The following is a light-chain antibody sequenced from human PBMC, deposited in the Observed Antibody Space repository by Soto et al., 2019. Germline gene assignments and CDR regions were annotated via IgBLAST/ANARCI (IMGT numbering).Light chain of an antibody. CDR3: SSYTSSSTPNNYV. Sequence: QSALTQPRSVSGSPGQSVTISCTGTSSDVGAYNYVSWFQQHPGKAPKLMIYDVSKRPSGVPDRFSGSKSGNTASLTISGLQAEDEADYYCSSYTSSSTPNNYVFGTGTKLTVL. V-gene: IGLV2-11*01. CDR1: SSDVGAYNY. CDR2: DVS. J-gene: IGLJ1*01.